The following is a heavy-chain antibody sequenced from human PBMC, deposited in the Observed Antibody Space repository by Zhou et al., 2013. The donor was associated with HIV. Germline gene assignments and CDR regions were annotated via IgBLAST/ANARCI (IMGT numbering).Heavy chain of an antibody. J-gene: IGHJ4*02. Sequence: QVQLVQSGAEVKKPGSSVKVSCKVSGGTFSTYAISWVRQAPGQGLEWMGGIIPFFGTPNYAQKFQGRVTITTDESTSTAYMELSSLRSEDTAVYYCARVATVAAAGSPFDYWGQGTLVTVSS. D-gene: IGHD6-13*01. CDR1: GGTFSTYA. V-gene: IGHV1-69*05. CDR2: IIPFFGTP. CDR3: ARVATVAAAGSPFDY.